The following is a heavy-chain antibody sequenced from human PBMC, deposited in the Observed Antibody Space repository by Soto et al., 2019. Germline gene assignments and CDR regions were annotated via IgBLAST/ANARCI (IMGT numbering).Heavy chain of an antibody. V-gene: IGHV4-59*08. CDR2: IYYSGRT. Sequence: QVQLQESGPGLVTPSETLSLTCTVSGDSIRSYYWSWIRQPPGKGLEWIGYIYYSGRTNYNPSLKSRVTIPVDTSKNQFSLKLSSVTAADTAVYYCARRYGSAFDYWGQGTLVTVSS. D-gene: IGHD6-25*01. J-gene: IGHJ4*02. CDR1: GDSIRSYY. CDR3: ARRYGSAFDY.